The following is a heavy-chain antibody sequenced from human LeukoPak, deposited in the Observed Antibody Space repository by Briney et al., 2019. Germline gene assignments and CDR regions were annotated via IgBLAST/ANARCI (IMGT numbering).Heavy chain of an antibody. Sequence: SVKVSCKASGYTFTSYDLNWVRQAPGQGLEWMGGIIPIFGTANYAQKFQGRVTITADESTSTAYMELSSLRSEDTAVYYCATYDYGGNPGGYYWGQGTLVTVSS. CDR3: ATYDYGGNPGGYY. V-gene: IGHV1-69*13. D-gene: IGHD4-23*01. CDR1: GYTFTSYD. J-gene: IGHJ4*02. CDR2: IIPIFGTA.